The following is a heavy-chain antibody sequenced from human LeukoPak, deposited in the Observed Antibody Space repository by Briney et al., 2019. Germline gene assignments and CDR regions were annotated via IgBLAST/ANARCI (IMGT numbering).Heavy chain of an antibody. CDR1: GFTFGDYY. CDR3: AGRSYSGSYYEFDY. CDR2: ISSSGSTI. Sequence: GGSLRLSCAASGFTFGDYYMSWIRQAPGKGLEWVSYISSSGSTIYYADSVKGRFTISRDNAKNSLYLQMNSLRAEDTAVYYCAGRSYSGSYYEFDYWGQGTLVTVSS. D-gene: IGHD1-26*01. J-gene: IGHJ4*02. V-gene: IGHV3-11*01.